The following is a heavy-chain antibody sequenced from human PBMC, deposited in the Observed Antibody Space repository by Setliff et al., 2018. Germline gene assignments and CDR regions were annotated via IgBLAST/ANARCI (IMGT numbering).Heavy chain of an antibody. CDR2: VRYNGRA. D-gene: IGHD5-18*01. Sequence: SETLSLTCSVSGGSISPYYWSWIRQSPGTRLEFIAHVRYNGRADYNPSLKSRATISVDTSKNQFSLKMNSVTAADTAVYYCAREGVDTRSSTDYRYYMDVWGKGTTVTVSS. CDR1: GGSISPYY. V-gene: IGHV4-59*12. CDR3: AREGVDTRSSTDYRYYMDV. J-gene: IGHJ6*03.